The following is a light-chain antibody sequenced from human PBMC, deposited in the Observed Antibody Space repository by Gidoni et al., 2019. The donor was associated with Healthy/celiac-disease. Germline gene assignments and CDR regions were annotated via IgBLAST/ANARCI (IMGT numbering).Light chain of an antibody. CDR1: QSVSSY. CDR3: QQRSNWPRALT. J-gene: IGKJ4*01. CDR2: DAS. Sequence: EIVLTQSPATLSLCPGERATLSCRASQSVSSYLAWYQQKPGQAPRLLIYDASNRATGIPARFSGSGSGTDFTLTISSLEPEDCAFYYCQQRSNWPRALTFGGGTKVEIK. V-gene: IGKV3-11*01.